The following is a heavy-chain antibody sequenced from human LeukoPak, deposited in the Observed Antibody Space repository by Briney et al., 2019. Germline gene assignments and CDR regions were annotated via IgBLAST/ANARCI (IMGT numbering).Heavy chain of an antibody. CDR3: ARYKVITMVRGVTSGHFDY. V-gene: IGHV4-4*07. Sequence: SETLSHTCTVSGGSISSYYWSWIRQPAGKGLEWIGRIYTSGSTNYNPSLKSRVTMSVDTSKNQFSLKLSSVTAADTAVYYCARYKVITMVRGVTSGHFDYWGQGTLVTVSS. J-gene: IGHJ4*02. CDR1: GGSISSYY. CDR2: IYTSGST. D-gene: IGHD3-10*01.